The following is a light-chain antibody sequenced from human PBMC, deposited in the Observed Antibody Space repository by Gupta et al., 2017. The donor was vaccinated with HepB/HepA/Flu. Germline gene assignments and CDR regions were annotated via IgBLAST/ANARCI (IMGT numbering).Light chain of an antibody. CDR3: HQEKSYPTT. CDR2: TAS. J-gene: IGKJ1*01. CDR1: QDINTY. Sequence: DIQMTQSPSSLSASVGDRVTNTCRASQDINTYLAWFQQKPGRAPKSLIFTASNLQSGVPSRFSGSSSGTDFTLTISRRQPEDFATYYCHQEKSYPTTFGQGTKVEV. V-gene: IGKV1-16*01.